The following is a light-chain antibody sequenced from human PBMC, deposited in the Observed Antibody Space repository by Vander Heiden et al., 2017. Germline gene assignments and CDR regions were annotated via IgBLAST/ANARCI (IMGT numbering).Light chain of an antibody. CDR3: CSYAGRNTLGAV. CDR1: MSDVGSYSL. V-gene: IGLV2-23*02. Sequence: QSALTQPASVSGSPGPSITISSTGTMSDVGSYSLVSWSHQPPVKAPNHMIYEVSKRPSGVSNRFSGSKSGNTASMTISGLQAEDEADDYCCSYAGRNTLGAVFGGGTKLTVL. J-gene: IGLJ2*01. CDR2: EVS.